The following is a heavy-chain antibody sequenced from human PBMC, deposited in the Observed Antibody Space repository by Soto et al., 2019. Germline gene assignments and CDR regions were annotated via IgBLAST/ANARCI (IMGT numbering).Heavy chain of an antibody. CDR2: IIPIFGTA. V-gene: IGHV1-69*13. CDR1: GCTFSSYA. CDR3: ARDAYSYGYIAVAGTVGLDV. D-gene: IGHD6-19*01. J-gene: IGHJ6*02. Sequence: SVKVSCKASGCTFSSYAISWVRQAPGQGLEWMGGIIPIFGTANYAQKFQGRVTITADESTSTAYMELSSLRSEDTAVYYCARDAYSYGYIAVAGTVGLDVWGQGTTVTVSS.